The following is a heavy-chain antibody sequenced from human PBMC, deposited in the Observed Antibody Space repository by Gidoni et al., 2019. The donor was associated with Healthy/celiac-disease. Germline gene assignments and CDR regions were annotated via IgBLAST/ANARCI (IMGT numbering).Heavy chain of an antibody. CDR2: IYYSGST. J-gene: IGHJ3*02. V-gene: IGHV4-39*01. CDR1: GGSIRSSSYY. D-gene: IGHD3-3*02. Sequence: QLQLQESGPGLVKPSETLSLTCTVSGGSIRSSSYYWGWIRQPPGKGLEWIGSIYYSGSTYYNPSLKSRVTISVDTSKNQFSLKLSSVTAADTAVYYCARLGIFGVVAYDAFDIWGQGTMVTVSS. CDR3: ARLGIFGVVAYDAFDI.